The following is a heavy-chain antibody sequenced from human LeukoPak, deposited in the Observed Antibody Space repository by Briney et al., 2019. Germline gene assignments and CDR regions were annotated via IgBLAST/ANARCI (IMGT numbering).Heavy chain of an antibody. Sequence: GGSLRLSCAASGFTFSNAWMSWVRQAPGKGLEWVANIKQDGSERYYVDSVKGRFTISRDNAKNSLYLQMNGLRAEDTAVYYCARGGVVTISYWGQGTLVTVSS. CDR2: IKQDGSER. CDR3: ARGGVVTISY. CDR1: GFTFSNAW. V-gene: IGHV3-7*05. J-gene: IGHJ4*02. D-gene: IGHD3-3*01.